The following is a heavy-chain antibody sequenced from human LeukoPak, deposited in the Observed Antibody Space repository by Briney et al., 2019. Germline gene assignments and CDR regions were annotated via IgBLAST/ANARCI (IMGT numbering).Heavy chain of an antibody. CDR2: IYPSANV. CDR1: GDSISGNN. J-gene: IGHJ6*03. D-gene: IGHD2/OR15-2a*01. CDR3: ARGLSPTSYYYYMDV. V-gene: IGHV4-4*07. Sequence: SETLSLTCSVSGDSISGNNWNWIRQPAGKGLEWIGRIYPSANVYYNPSLKSRVTVSLDASRNQFSLNMRSVTAADTAVYYCARGLSPTSYYYYMDVWGKGTTVTVSS.